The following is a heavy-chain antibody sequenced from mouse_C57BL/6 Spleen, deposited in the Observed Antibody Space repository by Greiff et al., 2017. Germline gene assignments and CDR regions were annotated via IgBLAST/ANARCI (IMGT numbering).Heavy chain of an antibody. J-gene: IGHJ4*01. V-gene: IGHV1-64*01. D-gene: IGHD4-1*01. CDR3: AITGTYAMDY. CDR2: IHPNSGST. CDR1: GYTFTSYW. Sequence: QVQLQQSGAELVKPGASVKLSCKASGYTFTSYWMHWVKQRPGQGLEWIGMIHPNSGSTNYNEKFKSKATLTVDKSSSTAYMQLSSLPSEDSAVYYCAITGTYAMDYWGQGTSVTVSS.